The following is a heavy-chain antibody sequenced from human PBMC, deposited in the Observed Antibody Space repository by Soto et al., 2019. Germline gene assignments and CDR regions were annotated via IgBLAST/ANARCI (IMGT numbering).Heavy chain of an antibody. CDR2: ISAYNGNT. CDR3: ARDDVLRFLEWSRDANAFDI. V-gene: IGHV1-18*01. D-gene: IGHD3-3*01. CDR1: GYPFTSYG. Sequence: ASVKVSCKASGYPFTSYGISWVRQAPGQRPEGMGWISAYNGNTNYAQKLQGRVTMTTDTSTSTAYMELRSLRSDDTAVYYCARDDVLRFLEWSRDANAFDIWGQGTMVTVSS. J-gene: IGHJ3*02.